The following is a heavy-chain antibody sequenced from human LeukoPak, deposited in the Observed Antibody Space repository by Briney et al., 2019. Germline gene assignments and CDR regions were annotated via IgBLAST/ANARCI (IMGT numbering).Heavy chain of an antibody. CDR3: ANLGAYYYDSK. CDR1: GFTFSSYA. CDR2: ISGSGGST. J-gene: IGHJ4*02. Sequence: GGSLRLSCAASGFTFSSYAMSWVRQAPGKGLEWVSAISGSGGSTYYADSVKGRFTISRDNSKNTLYPQMNSLRAEDTAVYYCANLGAYYYDSKWGQGTLVTVSS. D-gene: IGHD3-22*01. V-gene: IGHV3-23*01.